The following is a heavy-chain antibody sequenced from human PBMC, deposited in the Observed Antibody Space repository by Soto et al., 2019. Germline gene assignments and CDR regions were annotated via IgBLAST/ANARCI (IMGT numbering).Heavy chain of an antibody. V-gene: IGHV4-31*03. CDR1: GGSISSGGYY. CDR2: IYYSGST. J-gene: IGHJ5*02. D-gene: IGHD3-22*01. CDR3: ARKLSDYYDSSGYYYNWFDP. Sequence: QVQLQESGPGLVKPSQTLSLTCTVSGGSISSGGYYWSWIRQHPGKGLEWIGYIYYSGSTYYNPSLKGRVTISVDTSKNQFSLKLSSVTAADTAVYYCARKLSDYYDSSGYYYNWFDPWGQGTLVTVSS.